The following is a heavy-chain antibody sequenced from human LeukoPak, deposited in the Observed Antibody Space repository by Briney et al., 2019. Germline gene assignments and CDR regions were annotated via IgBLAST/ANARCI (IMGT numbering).Heavy chain of an antibody. Sequence: SETLSLTCTVSGGSISTDNCYWSWIRQPPGKGLEWIGEINHSGSTNYNPSLKSRVTISVDTSKNQFSLKLSSVTAADTAVYYCAREPGYCSGGSCYSYYYYYGMDVWGQGTTVTVSS. J-gene: IGHJ6*02. D-gene: IGHD2-15*01. CDR1: GGSISTDNCY. CDR2: INHSGST. V-gene: IGHV4-39*07. CDR3: AREPGYCSGGSCYSYYYYYGMDV.